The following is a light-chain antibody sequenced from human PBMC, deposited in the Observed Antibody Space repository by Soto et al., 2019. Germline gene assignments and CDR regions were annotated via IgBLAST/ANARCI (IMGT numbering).Light chain of an antibody. CDR2: GAS. V-gene: IGKV3-20*01. CDR3: QQYGTSPFT. CDR1: QSINNY. J-gene: IGKJ3*01. Sequence: EIVMTQSPATLAVSPGETTRLSCRASQSINNYLAWYQQKPGQAPRLLISGASNRATGIPDRFSGSGSGTDFTLAISRLEPEDFAVYYCQQYGTSPFTFGPGTKVDLK.